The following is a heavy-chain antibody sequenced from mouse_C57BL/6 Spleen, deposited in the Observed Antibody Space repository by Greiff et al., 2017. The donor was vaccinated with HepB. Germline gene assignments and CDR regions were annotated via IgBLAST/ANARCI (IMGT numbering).Heavy chain of an antibody. CDR1: GFSLTSYG. CDR3: ARMAVVADFDY. Sequence: VQLQQSGPGLVQPSQSLSITCTVSGFSLTSYGVHWVRQSPGKGLEWLGVIWSGGSTDYNAAFISRLSISKDNSKSQVFFKMNSLHADDTAIYYCARMAVVADFDYWGQGTTLTVSS. CDR2: IWSGGST. J-gene: IGHJ2*01. D-gene: IGHD1-1*01. V-gene: IGHV2-2*01.